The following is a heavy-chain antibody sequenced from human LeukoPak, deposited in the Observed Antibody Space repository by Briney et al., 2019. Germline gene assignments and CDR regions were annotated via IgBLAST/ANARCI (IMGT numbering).Heavy chain of an antibody. CDR3: ARQLYVPQYYYDTRAFDI. Sequence: SETLPLTCTVSGGSISSSSYYWGWIRQPPGKGLEWIGSIYYSGSTYYNPSLKSRVTISVDTSKNQFSLKLSSVTAADTAVYYCARQLYVPQYYYDTRAFDIWGQGTMVTVSS. V-gene: IGHV4-39*01. CDR2: IYYSGST. J-gene: IGHJ3*02. D-gene: IGHD3-22*01. CDR1: GGSISSSSYY.